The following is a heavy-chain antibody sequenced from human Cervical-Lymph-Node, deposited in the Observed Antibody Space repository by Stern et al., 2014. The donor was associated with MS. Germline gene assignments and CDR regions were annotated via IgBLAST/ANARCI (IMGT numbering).Heavy chain of an antibody. CDR3: ARERKVERSARVFVSFDV. J-gene: IGHJ3*01. CDR1: GASFTDNY. CDR2: INQSGKT. V-gene: IGHV4-34*01. D-gene: IGHD1-1*01. Sequence: QVQLQQWGAGLLRPSETLSLTCAVHGASFTDNYWSWIRQTPGKGLEWIGEINQSGKTHHKPSLMSRVTLSVDTSKNQFSLNLNSVTAADTAVYYCARERKVERSARVFVSFDVWGQGTLLTVSS.